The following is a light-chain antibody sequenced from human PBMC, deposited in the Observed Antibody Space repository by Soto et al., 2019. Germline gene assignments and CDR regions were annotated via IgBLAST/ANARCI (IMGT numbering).Light chain of an antibody. CDR2: GAS. J-gene: IGKJ1*01. CDR1: QSVSSN. CDR3: QQYNNWPQWT. V-gene: IGKV3-15*01. Sequence: EIVMTQSPATLSVSPGERATLSCRASQSVSSNLAWYQQKPGQAPRLLIYGASTKATGIPARFSGSGSGTEFTLTISSLQSEDFAVYFCQQYNNWPQWTFGQGNKGEI.